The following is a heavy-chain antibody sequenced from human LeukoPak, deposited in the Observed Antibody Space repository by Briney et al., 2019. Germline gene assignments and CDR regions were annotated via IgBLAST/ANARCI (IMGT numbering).Heavy chain of an antibody. Sequence: GSLRLSCAASGFTFSTYWMSWVRQAPGKGLEWVANIKQDGSEEYYVDSVKGRFTISRDNAKNSLYLQMNSLRAEDTAVYYCARDLHYPLKGYWGQGTLVTVSS. CDR1: GFTFSTYW. J-gene: IGHJ4*02. CDR3: ARDLHYPLKGY. CDR2: IKQDGSEE. D-gene: IGHD3-10*01. V-gene: IGHV3-7*01.